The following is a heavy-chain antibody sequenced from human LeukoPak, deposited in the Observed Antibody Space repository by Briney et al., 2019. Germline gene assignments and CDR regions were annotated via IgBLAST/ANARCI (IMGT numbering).Heavy chain of an antibody. CDR3: ARGGYSIYYYMDV. J-gene: IGHJ6*03. CDR2: INPSGGST. V-gene: IGHV1-46*01. Sequence: GASVKVSCKASGYTFTSYYMHWVRQAPGQGLEWMGIINPSGGSTSYAQKFQGRVTMTRDMSTSTVYMELSSLRTEDTAVYYCARGGYSIYYYMDVWGKGTTVTVSS. D-gene: IGHD4-11*01. CDR1: GYTFTSYY.